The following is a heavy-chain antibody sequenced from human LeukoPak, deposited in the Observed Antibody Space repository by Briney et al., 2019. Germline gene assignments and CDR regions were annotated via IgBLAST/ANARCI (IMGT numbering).Heavy chain of an antibody. CDR2: ITGSGGST. V-gene: IGHV3-23*01. D-gene: IGHD2-2*01. CDR1: GFTFSSYA. J-gene: IGHJ4*02. Sequence: HSGGSLRLSCAASGFTFSSYAMTWVRQAPGRGLEWVSAITGSGGSTYYADSVKGRFTISRDNSKNTLYLQMNSLRAEDTAVYYCARDPAPDSTSIDYWGQGTLVTVSS. CDR3: ARDPAPDSTSIDY.